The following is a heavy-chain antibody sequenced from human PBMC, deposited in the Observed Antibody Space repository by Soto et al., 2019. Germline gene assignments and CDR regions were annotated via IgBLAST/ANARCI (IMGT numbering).Heavy chain of an antibody. V-gene: IGHV3-23*01. CDR1: GFTFSSYA. D-gene: IGHD6-6*01. CDR2: ISGSGGST. J-gene: IGHJ6*02. CDR3: ARGRGYIAARTYYYGMDV. Sequence: GGSLRLSCAASGFTFSSYAMSWVRQAPGKGLEWVSAISGSGGSTYYADSVKGRFTISRDNSKNTLYLQMNSLRAEDTAVYYYARGRGYIAARTYYYGMDVWGQGTTVTVSS.